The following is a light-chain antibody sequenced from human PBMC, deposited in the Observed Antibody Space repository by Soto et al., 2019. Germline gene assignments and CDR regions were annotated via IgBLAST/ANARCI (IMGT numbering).Light chain of an antibody. V-gene: IGKV3-15*01. CDR2: GAS. Sequence: EIVMTQSPATLSVSPGERATLSCRASQSVGRNLAWYQQKPGQAPRLLIYGASTRATGIPARFSGSGSGTEFTLTISSLQSEDFAIYSRQQYNHGPPLTFGGGTKVEIK. CDR1: QSVGRN. J-gene: IGKJ4*01. CDR3: QQYNHGPPLT.